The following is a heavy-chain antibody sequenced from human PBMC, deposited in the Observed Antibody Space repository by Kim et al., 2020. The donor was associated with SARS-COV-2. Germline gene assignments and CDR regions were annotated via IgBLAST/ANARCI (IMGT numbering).Heavy chain of an antibody. J-gene: IGHJ4*02. V-gene: IGHV7-4-1*02. CDR1: GYTFTTYA. CDR2: INTNTGNP. D-gene: IGHD6-13*01. CDR3: ARDARTIASAPDWDDY. Sequence: ASVKVSCKASGYTFTTYAINWVRQAPGQRLEWMGWINTNTGNPTYAQGFTGRFVFTLDTSISTAYLEISSLEAEDTAVYYCARDARTIASAPDWDDYWGQGTLVTVSS.